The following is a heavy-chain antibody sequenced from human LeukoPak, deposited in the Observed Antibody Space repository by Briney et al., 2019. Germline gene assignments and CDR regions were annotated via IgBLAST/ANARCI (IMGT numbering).Heavy chain of an antibody. Sequence: GGSLRLSCAASGFSFSSSWMHWVRQVPGKGLVWVSRIKSDGSGATYADSVKGRFTISRDNAKNTLHLQMNSLRAEDTAVYYCAKNGDSSGYYRHYFDYWGQGTLVTVSS. CDR2: IKSDGSGA. V-gene: IGHV3-74*03. CDR3: AKNGDSSGYYRHYFDY. CDR1: GFSFSSSW. D-gene: IGHD3-22*01. J-gene: IGHJ4*02.